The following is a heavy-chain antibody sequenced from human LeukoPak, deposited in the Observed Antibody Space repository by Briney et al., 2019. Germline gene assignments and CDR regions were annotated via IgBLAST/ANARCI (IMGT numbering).Heavy chain of an antibody. CDR3: ARQWLAFDY. Sequence: GGSLRLSCAASGFTFSSYGMNWVRQAPGKGLEWVSYISSSSSSIYYADSVKGRFAISRDNAKNSMYLQMNSLRVEDTAVYYCARQWLAFDYWGQGALVTVSS. J-gene: IGHJ4*02. V-gene: IGHV3-48*04. CDR1: GFTFSSYG. D-gene: IGHD6-19*01. CDR2: ISSSSSSI.